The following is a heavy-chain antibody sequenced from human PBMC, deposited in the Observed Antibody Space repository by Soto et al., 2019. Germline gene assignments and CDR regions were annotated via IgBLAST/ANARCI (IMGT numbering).Heavy chain of an antibody. D-gene: IGHD6-19*01. J-gene: IGHJ4*02. V-gene: IGHV3-74*01. CDR2: INSDGSST. CDR1: GFTFSSNW. Sequence: EVQLVESGGGLVQPGGSLRLSCAASGFTFSSNWMHWVRQAPVKGLVWVSRINSDGSSTSYADSVKGRFTISRDNAKNTLYLQMNSLRAEDTAVYYCATRYSSLFDYWGQGTLVTVSS. CDR3: ATRYSSLFDY.